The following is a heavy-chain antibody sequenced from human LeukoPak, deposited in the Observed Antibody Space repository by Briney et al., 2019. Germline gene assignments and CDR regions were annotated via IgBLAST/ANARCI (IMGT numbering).Heavy chain of an antibody. D-gene: IGHD1-26*01. Sequence: ASVKVSCKASGYTFTGYYMHWVRQAPGQGLEWMGWINPNSGGTNYAQKFQGRVTMTRDTSISTAYMELSRLRSDDTAVYYCARVIRKGEPGYLYYYYYMDVWGKGTTVTVSS. CDR3: ARVIRKGEPGYLYYYYYMDV. V-gene: IGHV1-2*02. CDR1: GYTFTGYY. J-gene: IGHJ6*03. CDR2: INPNSGGT.